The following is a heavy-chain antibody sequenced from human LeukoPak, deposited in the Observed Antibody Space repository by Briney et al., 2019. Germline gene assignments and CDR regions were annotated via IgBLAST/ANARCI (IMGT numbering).Heavy chain of an antibody. J-gene: IGHJ5*02. Sequence: PGGSLRLSCAASGFTFSSYGMHWVRQAPGKGLEWVAVIWYDGSNKYYADSVKGRFTISRDNSKNTLYLQMNSLRAEDTAVYYCAKDPESSGWSGDNWFDPWGQGTLVTVSS. D-gene: IGHD6-19*01. V-gene: IGHV3-33*06. CDR2: IWYDGSNK. CDR3: AKDPESSGWSGDNWFDP. CDR1: GFTFSSYG.